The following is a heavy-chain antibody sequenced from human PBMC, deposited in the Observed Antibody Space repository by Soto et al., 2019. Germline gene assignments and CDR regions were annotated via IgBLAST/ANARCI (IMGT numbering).Heavy chain of an antibody. V-gene: IGHV3-48*02. Sequence: EVQLVESGGGLVQPGGSLRLSCAASGFTFSTYNMNWVRQAPGKGLEWVSYIGSSSGTIFYADSVKGRFTISRDNAKNLLYLQMNSLRDEDTAVYYCAREENVGFNWFDPWGQGTLVTVSS. CDR3: AREENVGFNWFDP. CDR1: GFTFSTYN. CDR2: IGSSSGTI. J-gene: IGHJ5*02.